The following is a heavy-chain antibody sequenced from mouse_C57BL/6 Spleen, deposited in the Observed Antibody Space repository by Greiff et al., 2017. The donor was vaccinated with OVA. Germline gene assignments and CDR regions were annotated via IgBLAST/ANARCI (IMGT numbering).Heavy chain of an antibody. D-gene: IGHD2-3*01. J-gene: IGHJ4*01. CDR1: GYTFTDYY. CDR2: INPNNGGT. V-gene: IGHV1-26*01. Sequence: VQLQQSGPELVKPGASVKISCKASGYTFTDYYMNWVKQSHGKSLEWIGDINPNNGGTSYNQKFKGKATLTVDKSSSTAYMELRSLTSEDSAVYYCARGGYYPYYAMDYWGQGTSVTVSS. CDR3: ARGGYYPYYAMDY.